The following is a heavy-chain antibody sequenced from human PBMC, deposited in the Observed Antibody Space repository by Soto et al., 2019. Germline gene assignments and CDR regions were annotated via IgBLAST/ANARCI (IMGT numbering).Heavy chain of an antibody. CDR1: GGSISSYY. V-gene: IGHV4-59*01. J-gene: IGHJ4*02. CDR2: IYYSGST. D-gene: IGHD2-21*01. CDR3: ARRWGGTFDC. Sequence: QVQLQESGPGLVKPSETLSLTCTVSGGSISSYYWSWIRQPPGKGLEWIGYIYYSGSTNYNPSLKSRVTISVDTSKNQFSLKLSSVTAADTAVYYCARRWGGTFDCCGQGTLVTVSS.